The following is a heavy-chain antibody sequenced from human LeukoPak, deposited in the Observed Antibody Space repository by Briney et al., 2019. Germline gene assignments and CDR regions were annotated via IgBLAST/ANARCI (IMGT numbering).Heavy chain of an antibody. CDR3: ARRSGYDSSGYYYVVVDY. J-gene: IGHJ4*02. CDR1: GGSISSYD. V-gene: IGHV4-4*07. CDR2: IYTSGST. D-gene: IGHD3-22*01. Sequence: PSETLSLTCTVSGGSISSYDWSWIRQPAGKGLEWIGRIYTSGSTNYNPSLKSRVTMSVDTSKNQFSLKLSSVTAADTAVYYCARRSGYDSSGYYYVVVDYWGQGTLVTVSS.